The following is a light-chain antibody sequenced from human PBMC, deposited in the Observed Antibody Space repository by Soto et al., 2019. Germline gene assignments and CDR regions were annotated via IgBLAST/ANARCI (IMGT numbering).Light chain of an antibody. J-gene: IGKJ1*01. CDR3: QHYNTYST. CDR1: QSISSW. V-gene: IGKV1-5*03. CDR2: KAS. Sequence: DIQMTQSPSTLSASLGDRVIITCRASQSISSWLAWYQQKPGKAPKILIYKASSLESGVPSRFSGSGSGTEFTLTISSLKPDDFATYYCQHYNTYSTFGQGTKVDIK.